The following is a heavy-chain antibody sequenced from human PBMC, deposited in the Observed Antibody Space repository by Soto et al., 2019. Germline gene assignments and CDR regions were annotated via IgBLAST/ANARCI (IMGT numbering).Heavy chain of an antibody. Sequence: PGGSLILSAEASGFTFLSYGRHRVRPDPGQGLAWVAVISYDGSNKYYADSVKGRFTISRDNSKNTLYLQMNRLRAEDTAVYYCAKDGESRIQLWPRYYYYGTDVWGQGTTVTVS. CDR3: AKDGESRIQLWPRYYYYGTDV. V-gene: IGHV3-30*18. CDR1: GFTFLSYG. CDR2: ISYDGSNK. D-gene: IGHD5-18*01. J-gene: IGHJ6*02.